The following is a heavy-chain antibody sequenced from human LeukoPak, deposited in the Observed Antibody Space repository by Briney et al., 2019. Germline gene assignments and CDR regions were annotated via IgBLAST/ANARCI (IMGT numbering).Heavy chain of an antibody. D-gene: IGHD6-19*01. CDR2: IIPILGIA. V-gene: IGHV1-69*04. CDR1: GGTFSSYA. J-gene: IGHJ1*01. Sequence: SVKVSCKASGGTFSSYAISWVRQAPGQGLEWMGRIIPILGIANYAQKFQGRVTITADKSTSTAYMELSSLRSEDTAVYYCARDEVAEVRDSSGASLPYFQHWGQGTLVTVSS. CDR3: ARDEVAEVRDSSGASLPYFQH.